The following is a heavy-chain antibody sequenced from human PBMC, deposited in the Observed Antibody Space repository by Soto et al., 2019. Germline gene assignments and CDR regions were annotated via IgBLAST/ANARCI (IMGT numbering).Heavy chain of an antibody. J-gene: IGHJ5*02. D-gene: IGHD4-17*01. V-gene: IGHV3-53*01. CDR1: GFTVSRDY. CDR2: IYTGGST. Sequence: PGGSLRLSCAASGFTVSRDYMSWVRQAPGKGLEWVLVIYTGGSTYYADSVKGRFTFSRDNSKNTLYLQMNSLRAEDTAVYYCARAYGGNPALFDHWGQGTLVTVSS. CDR3: ARAYGGNPALFDH.